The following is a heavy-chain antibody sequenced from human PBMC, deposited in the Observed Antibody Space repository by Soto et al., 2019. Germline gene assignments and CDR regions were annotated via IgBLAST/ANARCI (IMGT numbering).Heavy chain of an antibody. CDR2: ISGSGGTT. V-gene: IGHV3-23*01. CDR1: EFTFGAYA. J-gene: IGHJ4*02. D-gene: IGHD2-8*01. Sequence: EVKLLESGGGLVQPGGSLRLSCAASEFTFGAYAMSWVRQAPGKGLESVSGISGSGGTTYYADSVKGRFTISRDNSKNTLYLQMNSLRAEDTALYYGAKGPYCTSGVCYTPFDYWGRGTLVTVSS. CDR3: AKGPYCTSGVCYTPFDY.